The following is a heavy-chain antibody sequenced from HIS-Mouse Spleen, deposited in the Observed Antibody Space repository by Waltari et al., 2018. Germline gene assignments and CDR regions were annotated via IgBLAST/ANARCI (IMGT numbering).Heavy chain of an antibody. CDR3: ASGYRLYFDY. D-gene: IGHD6-13*01. V-gene: IGHV4-59*01. Sequence: QVQLQESGPGLVKPSETLSPTCTVPGCSISCYYWSWIRQHPGTGLEWIAYIYYSGSTNYNPSLKSRVTISVDTSKNQFSLKLSSVTAADTAVYYCASGYRLYFDYWGQGTLVTVSS. CDR1: GCSISCYY. J-gene: IGHJ4*02. CDR2: IYYSGST.